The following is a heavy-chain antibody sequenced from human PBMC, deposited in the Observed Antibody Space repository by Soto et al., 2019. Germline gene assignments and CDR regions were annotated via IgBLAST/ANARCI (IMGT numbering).Heavy chain of an antibody. CDR3: ARDIASPGGDYFDS. V-gene: IGHV3-21*06. CDR1: GFTFRNYN. CDR2: ISTGGAYM. D-gene: IGHD2-21*01. J-gene: IGHJ4*02. Sequence: EVQLVESGGGLVKAGGSLRLFCTASGFTFRNYNMNWVRQAPGKGLEWVSSISTGGAYMFYADSVKGRFTISRDNAQNSLFLQIDSPRADDTAVYYCARDIASPGGDYFDSWGQGTPVTVSS.